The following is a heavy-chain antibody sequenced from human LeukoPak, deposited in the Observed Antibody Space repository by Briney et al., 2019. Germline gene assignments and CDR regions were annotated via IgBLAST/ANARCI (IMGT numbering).Heavy chain of an antibody. Sequence: ASVKVSCKASGYTFSGYYMHWVRQAPGQGLEWMGWINPNSGGTNYAQKFQGRVTMTRDTSISTAYMELSRLRSDDTAVYYCALHDFLHLRYFDYWGQGTLVTVSS. D-gene: IGHD2/OR15-2a*01. CDR2: INPNSGGT. CDR3: ALHDFLHLRYFDY. CDR1: GYTFSGYY. J-gene: IGHJ4*02. V-gene: IGHV1-2*02.